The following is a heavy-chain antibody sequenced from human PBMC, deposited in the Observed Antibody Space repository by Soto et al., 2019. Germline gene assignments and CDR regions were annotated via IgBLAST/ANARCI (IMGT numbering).Heavy chain of an antibody. Sequence: QVQLQESGPGLVKPSQTLSLTCTVSGGSISSGDYYWSWIRQPPGKGLEWIGYIYYSGITYYNPSLKRRVTIAVDTSKNQFSLKLSSVTAADPAGYYCARERRGGYWFGPWGQGTLVTVSS. CDR3: ARERRGGYWFGP. CDR2: IYYSGIT. V-gene: IGHV4-30-4*01. J-gene: IGHJ5*02. CDR1: GGSISSGDYY.